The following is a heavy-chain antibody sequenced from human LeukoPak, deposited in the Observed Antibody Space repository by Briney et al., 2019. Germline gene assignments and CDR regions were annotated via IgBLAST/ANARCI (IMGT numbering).Heavy chain of an antibody. CDR2: IIPIFGTA. Sequence: ASVKVSCKASGGTFSSYAISWVRQAPGQGLEWMGGIIPIFGTANYAQKFQGRVTITADESTSTAYMELSSLRSEDTAVYYCARGGRRKGIVGSYWGQGTLVTVSS. CDR1: GGTFSSYA. J-gene: IGHJ4*02. CDR3: ARGGRRKGIVGSY. V-gene: IGHV1-69*13. D-gene: IGHD1-26*01.